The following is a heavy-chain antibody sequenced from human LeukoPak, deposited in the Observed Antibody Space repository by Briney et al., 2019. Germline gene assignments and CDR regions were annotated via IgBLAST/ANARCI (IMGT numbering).Heavy chain of an antibody. J-gene: IGHJ3*02. CDR1: GFTFSSYS. CDR2: INTDGSST. V-gene: IGHV3-74*01. D-gene: IGHD2-15*01. CDR3: ARESYCSGGSCYSGRAFDI. Sequence: GGSLRLSCAASGFTFSSYSMNWVRHAPGKGLVWVSRINTDGSSTYYADSVKGRFTISRDNAKNTLYLQMNSLRAEDTAVYYCARESYCSGGSCYSGRAFDIWGQGTMVTVSS.